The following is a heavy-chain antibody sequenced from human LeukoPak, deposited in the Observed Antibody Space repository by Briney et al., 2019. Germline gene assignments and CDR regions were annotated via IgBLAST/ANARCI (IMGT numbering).Heavy chain of an antibody. D-gene: IGHD2-8*01. J-gene: IGHJ4*02. V-gene: IGHV1-69*04. CDR1: GGTFSSYT. CDR3: ARDGMRGSFDY. Sequence: SVKVSCKASGGTFSSYTISWVRQAAGQGLEWMGRIIPILGIANYAQKFQGRVTITADKSTSTAYMELSSLRSEDTAVYYCARDGMRGSFDYWGQGTLVTVSS. CDR2: IIPILGIA.